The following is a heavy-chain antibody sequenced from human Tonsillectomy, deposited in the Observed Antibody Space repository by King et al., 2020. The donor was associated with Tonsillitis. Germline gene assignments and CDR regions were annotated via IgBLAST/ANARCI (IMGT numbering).Heavy chain of an antibody. CDR2: ISYDGTIK. CDR1: GFTFSSYG. D-gene: IGHD3-9*01. J-gene: IGHJ6*02. Sequence: VQLVESGGGVVQPGRSLRLSCAASGFTFSSYGMHWVRQAPGKGLEWVAAISYDGTIKYYADSVKGRFTISRDISKNTLYLQMNSLRAEDTALYYCAKRLRYCDWFGTNLGMDVWGQGATVTVSS. CDR3: AKRLRYCDWFGTNLGMDV. V-gene: IGHV3-30*18.